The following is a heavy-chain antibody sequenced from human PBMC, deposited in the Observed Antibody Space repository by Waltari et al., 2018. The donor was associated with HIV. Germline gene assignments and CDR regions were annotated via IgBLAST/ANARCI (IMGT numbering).Heavy chain of an antibody. D-gene: IGHD2-2*01. V-gene: IGHV4-38-2*02. J-gene: IGHJ4*02. Sequence: QVQLQESGPGLVKPSETLSLTCTVSGYPISSVYYWGWIRQPPGKGREFIGSIYHSGSTYYNPSLKSRVTISVDTSKNQFSLKLSSVTAADTAVYYCARDQVPATAIDYWGQGTLVTVSS. CDR3: ARDQVPATAIDY. CDR2: IYHSGST. CDR1: GYPISSVYY.